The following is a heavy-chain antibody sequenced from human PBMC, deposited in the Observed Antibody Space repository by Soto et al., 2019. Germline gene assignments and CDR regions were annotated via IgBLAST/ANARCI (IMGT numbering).Heavy chain of an antibody. Sequence: EVQVLESGGGLVQPGGSLRLSCAASGFTFSSYAMNWVRQAPGKGLEWVSVISGSGGSTYYADSVKGRFTISRDNSKNTLYLQMNSLGAGDTAVYYCARRSSGWYFDYWGQGTLVTVSS. J-gene: IGHJ4*02. CDR2: ISGSGGST. V-gene: IGHV3-23*01. CDR3: ARRSSGWYFDY. D-gene: IGHD6-19*01. CDR1: GFTFSSYA.